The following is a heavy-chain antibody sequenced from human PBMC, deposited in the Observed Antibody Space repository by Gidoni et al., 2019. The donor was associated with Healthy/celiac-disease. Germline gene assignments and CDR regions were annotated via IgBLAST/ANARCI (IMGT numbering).Heavy chain of an antibody. CDR3: AREIDYGDYEGGFNY. V-gene: IGHV3-74*01. D-gene: IGHD4-17*01. Sequence: EVQLVESGGGLVQPGGSVRRSGAASGFTFSSYWMHWVRQAPGKGLVWVSRINSDGSSTSYADSVKGRFTISRDNAKNTLYLQMNSLRAEDTAVYYCAREIDYGDYEGGFNYWGQGTLVTVSS. J-gene: IGHJ4*02. CDR1: GFTFSSYW. CDR2: INSDGSST.